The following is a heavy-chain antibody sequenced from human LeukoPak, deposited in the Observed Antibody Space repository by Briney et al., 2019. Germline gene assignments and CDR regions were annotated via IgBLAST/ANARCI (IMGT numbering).Heavy chain of an antibody. Sequence: SETLSLTCTVSGGSISSYYWSWIRQPPGKGLEWIGYIYYSGSTNYNPSLKSRVTISVDTSKNQFSLRLSSVTAADTAVYYCASSRLRGYFDYWGQGTLVTVSS. D-gene: IGHD5-12*01. CDR2: IYYSGST. J-gene: IGHJ4*02. V-gene: IGHV4-59*01. CDR3: ASSRLRGYFDY. CDR1: GGSISSYY.